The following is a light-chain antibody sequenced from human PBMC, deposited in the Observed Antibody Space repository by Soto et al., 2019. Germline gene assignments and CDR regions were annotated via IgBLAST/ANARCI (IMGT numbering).Light chain of an antibody. J-gene: IGLJ3*02. Sequence: QSVLTQPPSVSGAPGQRVTISCTGSSSNIGAGYDVQWYQRLPGAAPKLVIYGSKNRPSGVPDRFSGSKSGTSASLAITGLQAEDEAEYFCQSYDSTLSVLFGGGTKLTVL. V-gene: IGLV1-40*01. CDR2: GSK. CDR1: SSNIGAGYD. CDR3: QSYDSTLSVL.